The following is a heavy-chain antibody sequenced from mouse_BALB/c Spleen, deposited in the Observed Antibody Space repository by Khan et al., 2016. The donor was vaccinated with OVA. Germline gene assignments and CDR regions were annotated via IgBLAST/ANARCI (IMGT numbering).Heavy chain of an antibody. D-gene: IGHD4-1*01. J-gene: IGHJ3*01. CDR3: ASHLTGSFAY. Sequence: DVKLVESGGDLVKPGGSLKLSCAASGFTFSSYSMSWVRQTPDKRLEWVATISSDGDYTYFPDSVKGRFTISRDNAKNTLNLQVSSLKSEDTALYYCASHLTGSFAYWGQGTLVTVSA. CDR2: ISSDGDYT. V-gene: IGHV5-6*02. CDR1: GFTFSSYS.